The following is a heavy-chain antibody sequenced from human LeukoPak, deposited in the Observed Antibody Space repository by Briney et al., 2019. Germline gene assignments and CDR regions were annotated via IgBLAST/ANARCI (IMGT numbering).Heavy chain of an antibody. CDR3: ARDRVMYNAYDI. V-gene: IGHV4-59*01. D-gene: IGHD2-8*02. CDR1: SGSISNYY. CDR2: IYYSGST. J-gene: IGHJ3*02. Sequence: PSETLSLTCTVSSGSISNYYWSWIRQPPGQGLERMGHIYYSGSTNYNPSPTGRVSITVATSKTQISLTLNFVTAADTAVAYCARDRVMYNAYDIWGQGTMVTVSS.